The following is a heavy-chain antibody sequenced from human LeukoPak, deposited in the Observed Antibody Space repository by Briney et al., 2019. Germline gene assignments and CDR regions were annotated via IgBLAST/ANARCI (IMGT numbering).Heavy chain of an antibody. CDR2: ITNGGGTT. CDR1: GSTFGNYY. Sequence: PGGSLRLSCAASGSTFGNYYMSWVRQTPGKSLEWVSIITNGGGTTYYADSVRARFTISRDNSKNMLYLQMNSLRAEDTAVYYCVKLSSGSGSKFGFDSWGQGTLVTVSS. J-gene: IGHJ5*01. D-gene: IGHD6-19*01. CDR3: VKLSSGSGSKFGFDS. V-gene: IGHV3-23*01.